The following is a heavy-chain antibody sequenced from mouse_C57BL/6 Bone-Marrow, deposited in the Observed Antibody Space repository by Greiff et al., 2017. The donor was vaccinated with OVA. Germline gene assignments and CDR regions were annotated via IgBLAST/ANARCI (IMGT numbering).Heavy chain of an antibody. V-gene: IGHV14-1*01. D-gene: IGHD1-1*01. CDR1: GFTIKDYY. CDR3: TIYYYGSSSY. CDR2: IDPEDGDT. J-gene: IGHJ2*01. Sequence: VQLQQSGAELVRPGASVKLSCTASGFTIKDYYMHWVKQRPEQGLEWIGRIDPEDGDTDYAPKFKGKATMTADTSSTTAYLQLSSLTAEATAVYYCTIYYYGSSSYWGQGTTLTVSS.